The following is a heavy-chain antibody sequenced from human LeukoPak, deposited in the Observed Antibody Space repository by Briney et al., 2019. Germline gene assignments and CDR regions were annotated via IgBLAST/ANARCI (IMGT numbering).Heavy chain of an antibody. Sequence: GGSLRLSCAASGFTFSSYWKSWVRQAPGKGLEWVANIKQDGSEKYYVDSVKGRFTISRDNAKNSLYLQMNSLRAEDTAVYYCAREYTTVTNWFDPWGQGTLVTVSS. CDR1: GFTFSSYW. CDR3: AREYTTVTNWFDP. CDR2: IKQDGSEK. J-gene: IGHJ5*02. D-gene: IGHD4-11*01. V-gene: IGHV3-7*01.